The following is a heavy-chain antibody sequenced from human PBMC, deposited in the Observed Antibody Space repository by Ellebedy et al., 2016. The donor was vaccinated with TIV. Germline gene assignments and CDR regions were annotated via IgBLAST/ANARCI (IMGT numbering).Heavy chain of an antibody. Sequence: SETLSLTXTVSGGSIVNSPYFWGWIRQPPGKGLEWIGSISYRGSTFYIPALKSRVTMSVDMSKDQFSLKVRSVTAADTAFYFCARVAAAGHLSSVDFWGQGTLVTVSS. CDR2: ISYRGST. CDR3: ARVAAAGHLSSVDF. J-gene: IGHJ4*02. CDR1: GGSIVNSPYF. D-gene: IGHD2-21*02. V-gene: IGHV4-39*01.